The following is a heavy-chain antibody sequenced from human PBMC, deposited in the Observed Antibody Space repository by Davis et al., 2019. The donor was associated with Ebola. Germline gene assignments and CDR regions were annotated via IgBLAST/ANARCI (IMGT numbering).Heavy chain of an antibody. D-gene: IGHD6-13*01. Sequence: ASVKVSCKASGGTFSSYAISWVRQAPGQGLEWMGIINPSGGSTSYAQKFQGRVTMTRDTSTSTVYMELSSLRSEDTAVYYCARSGIAAAAYYFDYWGQGTLVTVSS. J-gene: IGHJ4*02. CDR2: INPSGGST. V-gene: IGHV1-46*01. CDR3: ARSGIAAAAYYFDY. CDR1: GGTFSSYA.